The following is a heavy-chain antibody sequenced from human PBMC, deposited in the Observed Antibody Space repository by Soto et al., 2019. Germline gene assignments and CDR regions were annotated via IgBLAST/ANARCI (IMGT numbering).Heavy chain of an antibody. V-gene: IGHV4-59*01. CDR3: AREDVEAAGTVRLGLDP. D-gene: IGHD6-13*01. CDR2: IYYSGST. J-gene: IGHJ5*02. Sequence: SETLSLTCTVSGGSISSYYWSWIRQPPGKGLEWIGYIYYSGSTNYNPSLKSRVTISVDTSKNQFSLKLSSVTAADTAVYYCAREDVEAAGTVRLGLDPCGQGTLVTVSS. CDR1: GGSISSYY.